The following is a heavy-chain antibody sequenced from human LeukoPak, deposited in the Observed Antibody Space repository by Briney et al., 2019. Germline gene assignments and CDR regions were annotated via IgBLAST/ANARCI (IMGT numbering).Heavy chain of an antibody. V-gene: IGHV4-34*01. J-gene: IGHJ5*02. CDR2: INHSGST. CDR1: GGSFSGYY. D-gene: IGHD3-10*01. Sequence: SETLSLTCAVYGGSFSGYYWSWIRQPPGKGLEWIGEINHSGSTNYNPSLKSRVTISVDTSKNQFSLKLSSVTAADTAVYYCARQYYYGSGSYYTELNWFDPWGQGTLVTASS. CDR3: ARQYYYGSGSYYTELNWFDP.